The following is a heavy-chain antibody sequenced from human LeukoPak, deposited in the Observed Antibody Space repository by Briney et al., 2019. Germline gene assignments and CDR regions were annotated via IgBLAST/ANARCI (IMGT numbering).Heavy chain of an antibody. Sequence: GGSLRLSCAASGFAFSSYSMNWVRQAPGKGLEWVSYISSSSSTIYYADSVKGRFTISRDNAKKSLYLQMNSLRAEDTAVYYCARAIDYYDSSGYFDYWGQGTLVTVSS. D-gene: IGHD3-22*01. V-gene: IGHV3-48*01. J-gene: IGHJ4*02. CDR1: GFAFSSYS. CDR2: ISSSSSTI. CDR3: ARAIDYYDSSGYFDY.